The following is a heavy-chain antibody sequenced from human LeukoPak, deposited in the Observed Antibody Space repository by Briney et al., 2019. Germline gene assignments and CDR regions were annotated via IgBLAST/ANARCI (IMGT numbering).Heavy chain of an antibody. CDR2: IHPNSGAT. V-gene: IGHV1-2*02. D-gene: IGHD6-19*01. J-gene: IGHJ4*02. CDR1: GYTFSGFY. CDR3: ARNGIAVAGYDY. Sequence: ASVKVSCKASGYTFSGFYLHWVRQAPGQGLEWTGWIHPNSGATNDAQKFQGRITMTRDTSINTAYMELSGLTSDDTAVYYCARNGIAVAGYDYWGQGTVVSVSS.